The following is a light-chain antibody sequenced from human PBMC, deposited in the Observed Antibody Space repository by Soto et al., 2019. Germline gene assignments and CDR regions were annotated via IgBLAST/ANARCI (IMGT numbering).Light chain of an antibody. CDR3: LACKGLPPT. CDR2: LGS. Sequence: DIVVTQSPVSLPVTPGEPASISCRSSQSLLHGNGHNYLDWYLQRPGQSPQLLIYLGSNRASGVPDRFSRSGSGTDFTLRLSRAEAEDAGVYYCLACKGLPPTFGCGTKVEIK. J-gene: IGKJ4*01. CDR1: QSLLHGNGHNY. V-gene: IGKV2-28*01.